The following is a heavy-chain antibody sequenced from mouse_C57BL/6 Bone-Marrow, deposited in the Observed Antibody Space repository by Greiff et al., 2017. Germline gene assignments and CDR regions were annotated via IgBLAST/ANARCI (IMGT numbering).Heavy chain of an antibody. J-gene: IGHJ2*01. Sequence: VQLQQSGAELARPGASVKLSCKASGYTFTSYGISWVKQRTGQGLEWIGEIYPRSGNTYYNEKFKGKATLTADKSSSTAYMELRSLTSEDSAVYFCARKLWLRRRGYYFDYWGQGTTLTVSS. CDR1: GYTFTSYG. CDR3: ARKLWLRRRGYYFDY. CDR2: IYPRSGNT. D-gene: IGHD2-2*01. V-gene: IGHV1-81*01.